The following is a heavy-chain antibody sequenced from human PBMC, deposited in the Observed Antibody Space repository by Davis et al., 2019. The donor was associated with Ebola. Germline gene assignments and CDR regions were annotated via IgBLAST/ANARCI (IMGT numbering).Heavy chain of an antibody. CDR2: IDWDDDK. CDR1: GFSLSSSGMC. J-gene: IGHJ6*02. CDR3: ARVQYYYYGMDV. V-gene: IGHV2-70*11. Sequence: SGPTLVKPTQTLTLTCTFSGFSLSSSGMCVSWIRQPPGKALEWLARIDWDDDKYYSTSLKTRLTISKDTSKNQVVPTMTNMDPVDTATYYCARVQYYYYGMDVWGQGTTVTVSS.